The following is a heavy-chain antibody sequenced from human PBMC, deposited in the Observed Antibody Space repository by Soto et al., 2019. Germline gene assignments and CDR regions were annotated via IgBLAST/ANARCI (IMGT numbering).Heavy chain of an antibody. Sequence: GSLRLSGAAAGFSFNIYAMTWVRQAPGKGLDWVSSIGLGGGDTYYADSVKGRFTISRDNSKSTLYLQTTSLRAEDTAVYYCAKHDYGDYKAYDIWGQGTMVTVSS. V-gene: IGHV3-23*01. CDR2: IGLGGGDT. CDR3: AKHDYGDYKAYDI. CDR1: GFSFNIYA. D-gene: IGHD4-17*01. J-gene: IGHJ3*02.